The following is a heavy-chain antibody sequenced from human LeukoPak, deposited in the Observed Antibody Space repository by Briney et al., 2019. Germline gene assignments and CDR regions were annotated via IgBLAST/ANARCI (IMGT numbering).Heavy chain of an antibody. J-gene: IGHJ4*02. V-gene: IGHV1-2*02. CDR3: ARRKDTAMVGFDY. Sequence: AASVKVSCKASGYTFTGYYMHWVRQAPGQGLEWMGWINPNSGDTNYAQKFQGRVTMTRDTSISTAYMELSRLRSDDTAVYYCARRKDTAMVGFDYWGQGTLVTVSS. D-gene: IGHD5-18*01. CDR1: GYTFTGYY. CDR2: INPNSGDT.